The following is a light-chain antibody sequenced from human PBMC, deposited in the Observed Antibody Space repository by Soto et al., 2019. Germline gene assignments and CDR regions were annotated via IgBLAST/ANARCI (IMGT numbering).Light chain of an antibody. CDR3: QQRSDWPRT. CDR2: DAS. CDR1: QNVNNY. V-gene: IGKV3-11*01. Sequence: EIVLTQSPATLSLSPGQGATLFFRASQNVNNYLAWYQQKPGQAPRLLIYDASNRVTGIPARFSGSGSGTDFTLTISSLEPEDFAVYYCQQRSDWPRTFGQGTRLEIK. J-gene: IGKJ5*01.